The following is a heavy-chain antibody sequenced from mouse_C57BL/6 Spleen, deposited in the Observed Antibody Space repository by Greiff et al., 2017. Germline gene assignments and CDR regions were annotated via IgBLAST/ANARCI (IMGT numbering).Heavy chain of an antibody. CDR3: ARHHNWDWFAY. Sequence: EVKLMESGGDLVKPGGSLKLSCAASGFTFSSYGMSWVRQTPDKRLAWVATISSGGSYTYYPDSVKGRFTISRDNAKNTLYLQMSSLKSEDTAMYYCARHHNWDWFAYWGQGTLVTVSA. CDR1: GFTFSSYG. J-gene: IGHJ3*01. V-gene: IGHV5-6*01. D-gene: IGHD4-1*01. CDR2: ISSGGSYT.